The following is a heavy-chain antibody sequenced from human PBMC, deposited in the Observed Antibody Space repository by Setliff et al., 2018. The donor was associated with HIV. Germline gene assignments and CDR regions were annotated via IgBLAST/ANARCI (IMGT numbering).Heavy chain of an antibody. D-gene: IGHD2-2*01. Sequence: SETLSLTCSVSGYSLSSASYWGWIRQSPEKGLEWIGSISLSGSTYYNPSLQSRVTISVDTSKNQFSLKLTSVTAADTAVYYCARGGTSSNWFGPWGQGTLVTVSS. J-gene: IGHJ5*02. CDR1: GYSLSSASY. CDR3: ARGGTSSNWFGP. CDR2: ISLSGST. V-gene: IGHV4-38-2*02.